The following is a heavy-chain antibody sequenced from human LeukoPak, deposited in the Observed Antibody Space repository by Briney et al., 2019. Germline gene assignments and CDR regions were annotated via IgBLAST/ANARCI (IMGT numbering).Heavy chain of an antibody. CDR1: GFTFSSYG. Sequence: GGSLRLSCAASGFTFSSYGMHWVRQAPGKGLEWVAVISYEGSNNYYADSVKGRFTISRDNSKNTLYLQMNSLRAEDTAVYYCAKDLYGSDSSGYYYLHYYYYGMDVWGQGTTVTVSS. J-gene: IGHJ6*02. V-gene: IGHV3-30*18. CDR2: ISYEGSNN. D-gene: IGHD3-22*01. CDR3: AKDLYGSDSSGYYYLHYYYYGMDV.